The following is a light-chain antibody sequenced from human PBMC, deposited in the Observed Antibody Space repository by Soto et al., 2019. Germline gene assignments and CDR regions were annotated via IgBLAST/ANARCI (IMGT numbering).Light chain of an antibody. CDR2: DVS. Sequence: QSVLPQPRSVSGSPGQSVTISCTGTNSDVGGYNYVSWYQQHPGKAPKLMIYDVSKRPSGVPDRFSGSKSGNTASLTISGLQAEDEADYYCCSYAGSYTYYVFGTGTKVTVL. CDR1: NSDVGGYNY. V-gene: IGLV2-11*01. CDR3: CSYAGSYTYYV. J-gene: IGLJ1*01.